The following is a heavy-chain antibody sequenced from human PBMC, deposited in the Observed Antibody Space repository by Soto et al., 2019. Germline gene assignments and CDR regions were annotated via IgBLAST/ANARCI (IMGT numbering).Heavy chain of an antibody. Sequence: PGGSLRLSCAASGFTFSSYGMHWVRQAPGKGLEWVAVISYDGSNKYYADSVKGRFTISRDNSKNTLYLQMNSLRAEDTAVYYCAKGPFDFGVVSPYYYYGMDVWGQGTTVTVSS. CDR1: GFTFSSYG. V-gene: IGHV3-30*18. D-gene: IGHD3-3*01. CDR2: ISYDGSNK. J-gene: IGHJ6*02. CDR3: AKGPFDFGVVSPYYYYGMDV.